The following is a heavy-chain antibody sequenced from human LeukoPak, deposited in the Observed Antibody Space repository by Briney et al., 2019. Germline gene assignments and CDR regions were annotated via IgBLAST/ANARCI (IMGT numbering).Heavy chain of an antibody. CDR1: GFTFTSYD. CDR3: ARPRTRSRGNSLSFDAFDL. D-gene: IGHD1-7*01. Sequence: GGSLRLSCAASGFTFTSYDMNWVRQAPGKGLEWVSAISGGGVNIHYADSVKGHFTISRDNSKSTLYLQMNSLRADDTAVYYCARPRTRSRGNSLSFDAFDLWGQGTMVTVS. V-gene: IGHV3-23*01. CDR2: ISGGGVNI. J-gene: IGHJ3*01.